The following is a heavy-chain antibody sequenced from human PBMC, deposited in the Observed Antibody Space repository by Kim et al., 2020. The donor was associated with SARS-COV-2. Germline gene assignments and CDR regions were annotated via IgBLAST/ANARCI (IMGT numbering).Heavy chain of an antibody. CDR3: ARASDIVPRIFDY. J-gene: IGHJ4*02. D-gene: IGHD5-12*01. CDR2: IYYSGST. Sequence: SETLSLTCTVSGGSISSYYWSWIRQPPGKGLEWIGYIYYSGSTNYNPSLKSRVTISVDTSKNQFSLKLSSVTAADTAVYYCARASDIVPRIFDYWGQGTLVTVSS. CDR1: GGSISSYY. V-gene: IGHV4-59*01.